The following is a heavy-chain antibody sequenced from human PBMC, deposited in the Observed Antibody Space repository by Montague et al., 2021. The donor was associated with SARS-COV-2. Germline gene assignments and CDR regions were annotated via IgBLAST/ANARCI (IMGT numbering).Heavy chain of an antibody. Sequence: SETLSLTCTVSGGSISSYHWSWIRQPPGKGLEWIGYIYYSGSTNYNPSLKSRVTISVDTSKNQFSLKLSSVTAADTAVYCCARGFDLWGRGTLVTVSS. V-gene: IGHV4-59*01. CDR3: ARGFDL. J-gene: IGHJ2*01. CDR1: GGSISSYH. CDR2: IYYSGST.